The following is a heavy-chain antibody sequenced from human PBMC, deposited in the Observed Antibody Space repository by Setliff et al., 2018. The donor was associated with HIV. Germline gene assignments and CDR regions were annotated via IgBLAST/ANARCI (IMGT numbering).Heavy chain of an antibody. Sequence: PSETLSLTCAVSGYSISSGYYGGLIRQPPGRGLEWIGNIYHSGGTHYNPSLRSRVTISVDTSKNHFSLKLSSVTAADTAVFYCARVPFTTGFDYWGQGILVTVSS. CDR1: GYSISSGYY. J-gene: IGHJ4*02. D-gene: IGHD3-3*01. V-gene: IGHV4-38-2*01. CDR2: IYHSGGT. CDR3: ARVPFTTGFDY.